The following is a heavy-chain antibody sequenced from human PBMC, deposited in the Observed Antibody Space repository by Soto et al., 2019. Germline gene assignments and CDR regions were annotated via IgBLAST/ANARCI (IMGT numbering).Heavy chain of an antibody. J-gene: IGHJ4*02. Sequence: EVQLVESGGGLVQPGGSLRLSCAASGFTVSSTYMSWVRQAPGKGLEWVSVIYSGGSTYYADSVKGRFTISRDNSKNTLYLQMNSLRAEDTAVYYCAIEESSVTSKVGHYFDYWGQGTLVTVSS. D-gene: IGHD4-17*01. V-gene: IGHV3-66*01. CDR2: IYSGGST. CDR1: GFTVSSTY. CDR3: AIEESSVTSKVGHYFDY.